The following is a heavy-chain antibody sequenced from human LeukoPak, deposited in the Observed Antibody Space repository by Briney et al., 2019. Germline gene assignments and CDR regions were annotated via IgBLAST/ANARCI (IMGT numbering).Heavy chain of an antibody. V-gene: IGHV3-21*01. Sequence: GGSLRLSCAASGFTFSSYSMNWVRQAPGKGLEWVSSISSSSSYIYYADSVKGRFTISRDNAENSLYLQMNSLRAEDTAVYYCARSGVGGFDYWGQGTLVTVSS. J-gene: IGHJ4*02. CDR3: ARSGVGGFDY. CDR1: GFTFSSYS. CDR2: ISSSSSYI. D-gene: IGHD3-16*01.